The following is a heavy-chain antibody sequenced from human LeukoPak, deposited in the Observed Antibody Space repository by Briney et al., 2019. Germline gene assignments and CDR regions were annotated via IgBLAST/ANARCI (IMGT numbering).Heavy chain of an antibody. CDR2: IYYSGST. V-gene: IGHV4-61*05. J-gene: IGHJ4*02. D-gene: IGHD6-13*01. CDR3: ARSSSSPQVCYFDY. CDR1: GGSISSSSYY. Sequence: SETLSLTCTVSGGSISSSSYYWGWIRQPPGKGLEWIGYIYYSGSTNYNPSLKSRVTISVDTSKNQFSLKLSSVTAADTAVYYCARSSSSPQVCYFDYWGQGTLVTVSS.